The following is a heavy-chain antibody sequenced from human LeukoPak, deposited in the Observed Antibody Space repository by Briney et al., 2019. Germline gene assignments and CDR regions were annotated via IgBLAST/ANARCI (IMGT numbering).Heavy chain of an antibody. D-gene: IGHD6-19*01. CDR3: AKQEEQWLVRGAFDY. Sequence: GGSLRLSCAASGFTFSSYAMSWVRQAPGKGLEWVSAISGSGGSTYYADSVKGRFTVSRDNSKNTLYLQMNSLRAEDTAVYYCAKQEEQWLVRGAFDYWGQGTLVTVSS. V-gene: IGHV3-23*01. CDR1: GFTFSSYA. J-gene: IGHJ4*02. CDR2: ISGSGGST.